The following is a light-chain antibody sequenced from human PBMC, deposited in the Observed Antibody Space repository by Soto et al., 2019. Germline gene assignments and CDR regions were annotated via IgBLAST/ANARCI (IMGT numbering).Light chain of an antibody. CDR1: QSVTNK. V-gene: IGKV3-20*01. J-gene: IGKJ5*01. CDR2: DAS. CDR3: QHYGRSPIT. Sequence: EMLMTQSPATLSVSPGERVILSCWASQSVTNKLAWYQQRPGQPPRLLLYDASTRATGVPATFSGSGSGTDFTLTISRLEPEDFALYYCQHYGRSPITFGQGTRLEI.